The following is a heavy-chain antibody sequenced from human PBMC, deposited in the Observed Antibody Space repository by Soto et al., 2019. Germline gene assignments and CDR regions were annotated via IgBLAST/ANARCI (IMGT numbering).Heavy chain of an antibody. CDR1: DGSISSGGYS. CDR2: IYHSGST. CDR3: ARVPGP. Sequence: PSETLCLTCAVSDGSISSGGYSGSWIRQPPGKGLEWIGYIYHSGSTYYNPSLKSRVTISVDRSKNQFSLKLSSVTAADTAVYYCARVPGPWGQGTLVTVSS. D-gene: IGHD7-27*01. J-gene: IGHJ5*02. V-gene: IGHV4-30-2*01.